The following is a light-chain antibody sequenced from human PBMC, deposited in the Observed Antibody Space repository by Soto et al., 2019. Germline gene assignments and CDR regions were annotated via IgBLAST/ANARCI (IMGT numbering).Light chain of an antibody. CDR1: QSISSY. CDR3: HQSYSTPKYT. V-gene: IGKV1-39*01. J-gene: IGKJ2*01. Sequence: DIQMTQPPSSLSASVGDRVTITCRASQSISSYLNWYQQKPGKAPTLLIYAASSLQSGVPSRFSGSGSAADFTLTISSLQPEDFATYYCHQSYSTPKYTFGPGTKLEIK. CDR2: AAS.